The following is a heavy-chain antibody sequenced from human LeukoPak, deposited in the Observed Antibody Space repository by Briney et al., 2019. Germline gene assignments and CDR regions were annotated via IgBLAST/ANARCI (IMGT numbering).Heavy chain of an antibody. CDR3: ARGITLGGFDI. CDR2: INHSGST. V-gene: IGHV4-34*01. CDR1: GGSFSDYY. Sequence: PSETLSLTCAVYGGSFSDYYWSWIRQPPGKGLEWIGEINHSGSTNYNPSLKSRVTISVDTSKNHFSLKLSSMTAADTAVYYCARGITLGGFDIWGQGTMITVSS. D-gene: IGHD3-10*01. J-gene: IGHJ3*02.